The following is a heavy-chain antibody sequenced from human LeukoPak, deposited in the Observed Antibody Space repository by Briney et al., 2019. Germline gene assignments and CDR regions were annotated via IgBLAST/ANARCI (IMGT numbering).Heavy chain of an antibody. CDR3: ARDSRGSGSYYSDFDY. V-gene: IGHV4-4*07. Sequence: SETLSLTCTVSGGSISSYYWSWIRQPAGKGLEWIGRVYTSGSTNYNPSLQSRVTMSVDTSKNQFSLKLSSVTAADPAIYYCARDSRGSGSYYSDFDYWGQGTLVTVSS. D-gene: IGHD3-10*01. CDR2: VYTSGST. J-gene: IGHJ4*02. CDR1: GGSISSYY.